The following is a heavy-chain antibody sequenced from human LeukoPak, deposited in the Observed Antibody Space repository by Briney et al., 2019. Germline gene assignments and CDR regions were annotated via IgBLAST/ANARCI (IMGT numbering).Heavy chain of an antibody. J-gene: IGHJ4*02. CDR2: ISSTSTT. V-gene: IGHV3-48*02. CDR3: AAAGDY. CDR1: GFTFGSYT. D-gene: IGHD3-10*01. Sequence: GGSLRLSCAVSGFTFGSYTMNWVRQAPGKGLEWVSRISSTSTTYYADSVKGRFTTSRDNAKNLLYLQMNSLRDEDTAVYYCAAAGDYRGQGTLVTVSS.